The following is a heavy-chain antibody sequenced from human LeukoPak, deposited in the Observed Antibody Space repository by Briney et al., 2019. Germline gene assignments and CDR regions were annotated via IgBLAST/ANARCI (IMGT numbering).Heavy chain of an antibody. CDR1: GFNFHVFD. V-gene: IGHV3-23*01. J-gene: IGHJ4*02. D-gene: IGHD2/OR15-2a*01. Sequence: PGGSLRLSCAASGFNFHVFDMTWVRQAPGKGLEWLSTVIASGSYTYYAASVKGRFTISRDNSKNTLHLQMDSLRVEDTAVYFCARSTTDRPYDFWGQGTLVTVSS. CDR3: ARSTTDRPYDF. CDR2: VIASGSYT.